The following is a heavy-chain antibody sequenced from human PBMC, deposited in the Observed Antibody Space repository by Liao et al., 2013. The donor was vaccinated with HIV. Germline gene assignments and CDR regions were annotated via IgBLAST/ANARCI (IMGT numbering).Heavy chain of an antibody. J-gene: IGHJ4*03. CDR3: ARDPGFWFGSDY. Sequence: QVQLQESGPGLVKPSQTLSLTCTVSGGSISSGTYYWSWIRQPAGKGLEWLGRIYTSGSTYYNPSLKSRVTISVDTSKNQFSLKLSSVTAADTAVYYCARDPGFWFGSDYWGQGDNVXVSS. V-gene: IGHV4-61*02. CDR2: IYTSGST. D-gene: IGHD3-10*01. CDR1: GGSISSGTYY.